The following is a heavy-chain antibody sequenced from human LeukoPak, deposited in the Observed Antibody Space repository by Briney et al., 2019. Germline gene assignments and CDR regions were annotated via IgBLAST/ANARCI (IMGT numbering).Heavy chain of an antibody. CDR3: AKGLERESRLDS. D-gene: IGHD1-1*01. J-gene: IGHJ4*02. Sequence: GGSLRLSCAASGFTFSSYEMNWVRQAPGKGLEWVSYISSSGSTIYYADSVKGRFTISRDNSKNTLYLQMNSLRAEDTALYYCAKGLERESRLDSWGQGTLVTVSS. CDR2: ISSSGSTI. V-gene: IGHV3-48*03. CDR1: GFTFSSYE.